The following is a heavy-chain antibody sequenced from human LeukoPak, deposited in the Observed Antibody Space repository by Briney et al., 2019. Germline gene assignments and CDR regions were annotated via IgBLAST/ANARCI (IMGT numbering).Heavy chain of an antibody. D-gene: IGHD5-18*01. CDR1: GGSFSGYY. Sequence: ASETLSLTCAVYGGSFSGYYWSWIRQPPGKGLEWIGEINHSGSTNYNPSLKSRVTISVDTSKDQFSLKLSSVTAADTAVYYCARRSYGPGTYFDYWGQGTLVTVSS. V-gene: IGHV4-34*01. CDR3: ARRSYGPGTYFDY. J-gene: IGHJ4*02. CDR2: INHSGST.